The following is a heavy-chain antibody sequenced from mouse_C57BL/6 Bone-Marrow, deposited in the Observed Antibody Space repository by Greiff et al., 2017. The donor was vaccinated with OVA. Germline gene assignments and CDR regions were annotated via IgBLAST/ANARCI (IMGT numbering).Heavy chain of an antibody. CDR2: INPSSGYT. CDR3: ARNYGSSYNYAMGY. J-gene: IGHJ4*01. V-gene: IGHV1-4*01. Sequence: QVQLQQSGAELARPGASVKMSCKASGYTFTSYTMHWVKQRPGQGLEWIGYINPSSGYTKYNQKFKDKATLTADKSSSTAYMQLSSLTSEDSAVYYCARNYGSSYNYAMGYWGQGTSVTVSS. D-gene: IGHD1-1*01. CDR1: GYTFTSYT.